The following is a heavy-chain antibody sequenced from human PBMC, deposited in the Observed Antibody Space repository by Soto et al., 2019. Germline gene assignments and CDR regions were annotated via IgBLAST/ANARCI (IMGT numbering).Heavy chain of an antibody. Sequence: EVQLVESGGGLVKPGGSLRLSCAASGFTFSSYSMNWVRQAPGKGLEWVSSISSSSSYIYYADSVKGRFTISRDNAKNSLYLQINSLRAEDTAVYYCARDEGAAAGTFDYWGQGTLVTVSS. J-gene: IGHJ4*02. D-gene: IGHD6-13*01. CDR1: GFTFSSYS. CDR3: ARDEGAAAGTFDY. CDR2: ISSSSSYI. V-gene: IGHV3-21*01.